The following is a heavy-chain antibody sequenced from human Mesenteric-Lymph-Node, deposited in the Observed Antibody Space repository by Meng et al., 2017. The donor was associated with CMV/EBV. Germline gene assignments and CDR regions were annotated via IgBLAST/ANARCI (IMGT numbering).Heavy chain of an antibody. CDR3: ARGSDGDYGVTY. CDR2: ISSSSSYI. Sequence: GESLKISCAASGFTFSSYAMHWVRQAPGKGLEWVSSISSSSSYIYYTDSVKGRFTISRDNAKNSLYLQMNSLRAEDTAVYYCARGSDGDYGVTYWGQGTLVTVSS. CDR1: GFTFSSYA. V-gene: IGHV3-21*06. D-gene: IGHD4-17*01. J-gene: IGHJ4*02.